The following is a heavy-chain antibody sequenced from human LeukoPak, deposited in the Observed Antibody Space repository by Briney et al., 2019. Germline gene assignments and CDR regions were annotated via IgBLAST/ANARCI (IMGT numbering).Heavy chain of an antibody. Sequence: ASVKVSCKAPGYTFTTHYMHWLRQAPGQGLEWMGIINPSGGTTNYAQKFQGRVTMTRDTSTTTLYMELSSLRSEDTAVYYCASGRPGSGWSFAYWVRGTLVTVSS. J-gene: IGHJ4*02. CDR3: ASGRPGSGWSFAY. D-gene: IGHD3-3*01. V-gene: IGHV1-46*01. CDR2: INPSGGTT. CDR1: GYTFTTHY.